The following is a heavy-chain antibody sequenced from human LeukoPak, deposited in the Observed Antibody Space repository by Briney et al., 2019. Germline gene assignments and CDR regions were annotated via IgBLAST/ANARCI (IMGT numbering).Heavy chain of an antibody. CDR3: ARDSTWLLDY. V-gene: IGHV3-7*03. D-gene: IGHD6-19*01. J-gene: IGHJ4*02. CDR1: GFIFSSHW. CDR2: IKEDGSVK. Sequence: PGGSLRLSCTASGFIFSSHWMTWVRQSPGKGLEGVANIKEDGSVKYYVDSVKGRFTISRDNTKNALYLQMNSLRADDTAVYFCARDSTWLLDYWGQGTLITVSS.